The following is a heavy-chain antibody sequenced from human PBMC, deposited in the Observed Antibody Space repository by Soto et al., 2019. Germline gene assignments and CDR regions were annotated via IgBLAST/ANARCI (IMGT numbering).Heavy chain of an antibody. V-gene: IGHV1-2*04. Sequence: GPSVTVSCTASGYSFTDYHIHWVRQAPGQGLEWLGRINPKSGGTSTAQKFQGWVTMTTDTSISTASMELTRLTSDDTAIYYCARGDSTDCSNGVCSFFYNHDMDVWGQGTTVTVSS. CDR3: ARGDSTDCSNGVCSFFYNHDMDV. CDR1: GYSFTDYH. D-gene: IGHD2-8*01. CDR2: INPKSGGT. J-gene: IGHJ6*02.